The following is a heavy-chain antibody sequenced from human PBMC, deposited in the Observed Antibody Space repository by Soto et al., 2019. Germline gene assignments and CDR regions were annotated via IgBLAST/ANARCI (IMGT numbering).Heavy chain of an antibody. CDR1: GGSISSGGYY. CDR3: ASGGSRVNFDY. V-gene: IGHV4-31*03. D-gene: IGHD2-15*01. Sequence: QVQLQESGPGLVKPSQTLSLTCTVSGGSISSGGYYWSWIRQLPGKGLEWIGYIYYSGRTYYNPSLKSRVSISVDTGKNHFSLNLSSVTAAHTADYSCASGGSRVNFDYWVQGTLVTVS. CDR2: IYYSGRT. J-gene: IGHJ4*02.